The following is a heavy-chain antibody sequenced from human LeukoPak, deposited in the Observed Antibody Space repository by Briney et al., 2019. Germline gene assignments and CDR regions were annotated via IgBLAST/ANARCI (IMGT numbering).Heavy chain of an antibody. J-gene: IGHJ4*02. CDR3: ARRALGPIGAFDH. CDR2: IGTRGRPL. V-gene: IGHV3-11*01. CDR1: GFTFRDHY. D-gene: IGHD3-10*01. Sequence: GGSLRLSCVVSGFTFRDHYMAWIRQAPGQGLEWIAYIGTRGRPLYFADSVEVRISASRDDGVNSLFLQMEGLTVEDTAIYYCARRALGPIGAFDHWGQGALVTVSS.